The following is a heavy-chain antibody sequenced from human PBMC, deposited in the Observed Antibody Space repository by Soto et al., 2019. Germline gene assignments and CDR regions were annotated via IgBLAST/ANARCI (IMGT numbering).Heavy chain of an antibody. D-gene: IGHD3-10*01. CDR1: GGTFSSYA. CDR3: ARSYISGSYYNVELYYYGMDV. CDR2: IIPILGTA. Sequence: SVKVSCKASGGTFSSYAISWLRQSPGQGLEWMGGIIPILGTANYAQKFQGRVTITADESTSTAYMELSSLRSEDTAVYYCARSYISGSYYNVELYYYGMDVWGQGTTVTVSS. V-gene: IGHV1-69*13. J-gene: IGHJ6*02.